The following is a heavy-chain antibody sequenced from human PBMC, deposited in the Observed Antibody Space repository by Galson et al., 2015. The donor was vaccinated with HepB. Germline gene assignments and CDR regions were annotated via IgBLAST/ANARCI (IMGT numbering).Heavy chain of an antibody. J-gene: IGHJ5*02. CDR1: GYSFTSYW. D-gene: IGHD2-2*02. V-gene: IGHV5-51*01. Sequence: QSGAEVKKPGESLKISCKGSGYSFTSYWIGWVRQMPGKGLEWMGIIYPGDSDTRYSPSFQGQVTISADKSISTAYLQWSSLKASDTAMYYCARQVGEGYCSSTSCYTQDWFDPWGQGTLVTVSS. CDR2: IYPGDSDT. CDR3: ARQVGEGYCSSTSCYTQDWFDP.